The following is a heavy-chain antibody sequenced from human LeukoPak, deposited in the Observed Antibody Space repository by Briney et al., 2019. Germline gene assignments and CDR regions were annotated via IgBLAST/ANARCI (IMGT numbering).Heavy chain of an antibody. CDR3: ARAKRAAAANFGY. CDR2: IYYSGST. CDR1: GGSISSSSYY. D-gene: IGHD6-13*01. Sequence: SETLSLTCTVSGGSISSSSYYWGWIRQPPGKGLEWIGSIYYSGSTYYNPSLKSRVTISVDTSKNQFSLKLSSVTAADTAVYYCARAKRAAAANFGYWGQGTLVTVSS. V-gene: IGHV4-39*01. J-gene: IGHJ4*02.